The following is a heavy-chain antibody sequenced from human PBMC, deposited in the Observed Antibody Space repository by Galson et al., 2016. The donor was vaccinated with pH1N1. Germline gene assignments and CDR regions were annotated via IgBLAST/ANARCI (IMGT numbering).Heavy chain of an antibody. Sequence: SVKVSCKASGYSFNVYYMHWVRQAPGQGLEWMGWIAPDSGATSYAQKFQGRVTMTRDTSINRVYMELSRMRSDDTAIYYYARFLRTVVFYFWGQGTLVTVSS. J-gene: IGHJ4*02. CDR1: GYSFNVYY. CDR2: IAPDSGAT. CDR3: ARFLRTVVFYF. D-gene: IGHD2-15*01. V-gene: IGHV1-2*02.